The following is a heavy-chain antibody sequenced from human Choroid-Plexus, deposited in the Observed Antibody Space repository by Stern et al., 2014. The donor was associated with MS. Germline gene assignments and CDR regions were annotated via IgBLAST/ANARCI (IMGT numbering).Heavy chain of an antibody. Sequence: QVQLVQSGAEVKKPGASVKVSCKTSGYIFTGYYIHWVRQAPGQGLEWMAWINPNTGGPKYAQKFQGRVTMSRDTSISTAYVELSSLTSDDTAVYYCARDQRGITIFGVVTDYYYLGMDVWGQGTTDTVSS. CDR1: GYIFTGYY. CDR2: INPNTGGP. J-gene: IGHJ6*02. D-gene: IGHD3-3*01. CDR3: ARDQRGITIFGVVTDYYYLGMDV. V-gene: IGHV1-2*02.